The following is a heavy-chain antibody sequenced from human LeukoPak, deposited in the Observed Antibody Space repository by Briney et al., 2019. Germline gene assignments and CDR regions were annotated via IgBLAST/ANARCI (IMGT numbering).Heavy chain of an antibody. CDR1: GGSFSGYY. CDR2: INHSGST. J-gene: IGHJ5*02. CDR3: ARGLVRGVINNWFDP. D-gene: IGHD3-10*01. V-gene: IGHV4-34*01. Sequence: SETLSLTCAVYGGSFSGYYWSWIRQPPGKGLEWIGEINHSGSTNYNPSLKSRVTISVDTSKNQFSLKLSSVTAADTAVYYCARGLVRGVINNWFDPWGQGTLVTVSS.